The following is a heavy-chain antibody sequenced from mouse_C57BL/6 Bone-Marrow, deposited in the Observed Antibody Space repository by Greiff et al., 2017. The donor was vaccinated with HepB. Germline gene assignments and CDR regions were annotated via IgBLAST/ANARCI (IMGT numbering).Heavy chain of an antibody. CDR2: IWTGGGT. J-gene: IGHJ3*01. V-gene: IGHV2-9-1*01. CDR3: AQDSSGQFAY. CDR1: GFSLTSYA. D-gene: IGHD3-2*02. Sequence: VQRVESGPGLVAPSQSLSITCTVSGFSLTSYAISWVRQPPGKGLEWLGVIWTGGGTNYNSALKSRLSISKDNSKSQVFLKRNSLQNDDTARYYCAQDSSGQFAYWGQGTLVTVSA.